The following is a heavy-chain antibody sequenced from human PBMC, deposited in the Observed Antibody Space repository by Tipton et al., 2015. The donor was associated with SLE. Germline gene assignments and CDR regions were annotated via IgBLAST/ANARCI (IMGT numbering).Heavy chain of an antibody. J-gene: IGHJ4*02. CDR2: INPDGSEK. CDR3: AKGRNGVGYFDD. V-gene: IGHV3-7*03. CDR1: GFTFRSYW. D-gene: IGHD2-8*01. Sequence: SLRLSCVASGFTFRSYWMSWVRQAPGKGLEWVANINPDGSEKYYVDSVKGRFIISRDNAKNSLYLQMHSLRPEDTALYYCAKGRNGVGYFDDWGQGTLVTVSS.